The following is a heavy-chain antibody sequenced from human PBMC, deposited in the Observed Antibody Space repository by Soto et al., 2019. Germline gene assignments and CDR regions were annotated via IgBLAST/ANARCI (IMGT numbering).Heavy chain of an antibody. J-gene: IGHJ3*02. Sequence: WIRQPPGKGLEWIGEINHSGSTNYNPSLKSRVTISVDTSKNQFSLKLSSVTAADTAVYYCARGLGITMIVVADDAFDIWGQGTMVTVSS. V-gene: IGHV4-34*01. CDR2: INHSGST. D-gene: IGHD3-22*01. CDR3: ARGLGITMIVVADDAFDI.